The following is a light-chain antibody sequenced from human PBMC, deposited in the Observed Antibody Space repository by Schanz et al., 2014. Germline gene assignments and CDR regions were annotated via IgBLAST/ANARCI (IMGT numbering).Light chain of an antibody. Sequence: QSALTQPASVSGSPGQSITISCTGTSSDVGGYNYVSWYQQHPGKAPKLIIYDVGDRPSGVPDRFSGSKSGNTASLTVSGLQAEDEADYYCSAYVQGRNFVAFGGGTKLTVL. V-gene: IGLV2-14*01. CDR2: DVG. J-gene: IGLJ2*01. CDR3: SAYVQGRNFVA. CDR1: SSDVGGYNY.